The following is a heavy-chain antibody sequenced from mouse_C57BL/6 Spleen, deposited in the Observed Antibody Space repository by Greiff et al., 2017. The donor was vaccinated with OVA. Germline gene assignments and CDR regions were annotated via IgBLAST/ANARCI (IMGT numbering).Heavy chain of an antibody. CDR2: INPNNGGT. CDR3: ARWLITTVVVPFDY. V-gene: IGHV1-22*01. J-gene: IGHJ2*01. CDR1: GYTFTDYN. D-gene: IGHD1-1*01. Sequence: EVQLQQSGPELVKPGASVKMSCKASGYTFTDYNMHWVKQSHGKSLEWIGYINPNNGGTSYNQKFKGKATLTVNKSSSTAYMELRSLTSEDSAVYYCARWLITTVVVPFDYWGQGTTLTVSS.